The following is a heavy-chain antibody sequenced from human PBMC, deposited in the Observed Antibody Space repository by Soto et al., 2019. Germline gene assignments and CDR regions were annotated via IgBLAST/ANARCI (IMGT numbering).Heavy chain of an antibody. CDR1: GDTFTSYG. CDR2: ISAYNGNT. V-gene: IGHV1-18*04. CDR3: ARVHYYDSSGYPDY. D-gene: IGHD3-22*01. Sequence: GGSVKVFCRACGDTFTSYGISWVRRAPGQGLEWMGWISAYNGNTNYAQKLQGRVTMTTDTSTSTAYMELRSLRSDDTAVYYCARVHYYDSSGYPDYWGQGTMVTVSS. J-gene: IGHJ4*02.